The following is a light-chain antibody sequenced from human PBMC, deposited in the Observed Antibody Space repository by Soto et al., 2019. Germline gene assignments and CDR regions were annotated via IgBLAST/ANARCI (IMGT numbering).Light chain of an antibody. Sequence: DIQLTQSPSFMSASVGDRVTITCRASPGTSSNVAWYQLKPGKAPNILIYTASTLQSGVPSRYSGSGSGTEFTLTISSLQPEESATYYCPQANSYPLTFGGGTKVEIK. J-gene: IGKJ4*01. V-gene: IGKV1-9*01. CDR2: TAS. CDR1: PGTSSN. CDR3: PQANSYPLT.